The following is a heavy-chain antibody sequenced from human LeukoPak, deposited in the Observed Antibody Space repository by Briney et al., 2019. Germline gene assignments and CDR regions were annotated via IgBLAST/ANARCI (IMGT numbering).Heavy chain of an antibody. CDR2: IYTSGST. D-gene: IGHD6-13*01. Sequence: SETLSLTCTVSGGSISSYYWSWIRQPAGKGLEWIGRIYTSGSTNYNPSLKSRVTMSVDTSKNQFSLKLSSVTAADTAVYYCARAPAGPGYYYCYYGMDVWGQGTTVTVSS. J-gene: IGHJ6*02. CDR1: GGSISSYY. CDR3: ARAPAGPGYYYCYYGMDV. V-gene: IGHV4-4*07.